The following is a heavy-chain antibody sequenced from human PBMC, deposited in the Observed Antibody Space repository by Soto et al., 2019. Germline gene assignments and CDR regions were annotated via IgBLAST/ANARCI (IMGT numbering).Heavy chain of an antibody. V-gene: IGHV5-51*01. J-gene: IGHJ4*02. D-gene: IGHD6-13*01. Sequence: GESLKISCKGSGYSFTSYWIGWVRQMPGKGLEWMGIICPSDSDTRYSPSFQGRVTISADKSINTAFLHWSSLKASDTAMYFCARGDQQLSSPVAYWGQGTLVTVSS. CDR2: ICPSDSDT. CDR1: GYSFTSYW. CDR3: ARGDQQLSSPVAY.